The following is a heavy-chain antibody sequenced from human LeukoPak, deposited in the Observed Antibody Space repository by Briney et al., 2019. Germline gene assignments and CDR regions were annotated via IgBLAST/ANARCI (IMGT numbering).Heavy chain of an antibody. Sequence: ASVKVSCKTSGDSFTRYYMHWVRQAPGQGVEWMGIINPSGGSTTYGQNFQGRLTMTSDTSTSTVYMELSSLRSEDTAVYYCARSSAYYNEADIWGQGRMVTVSS. J-gene: IGHJ3*02. D-gene: IGHD3-9*01. CDR3: ARSSAYYNEADI. CDR1: GDSFTRYY. CDR2: INPSGGST. V-gene: IGHV1-46*01.